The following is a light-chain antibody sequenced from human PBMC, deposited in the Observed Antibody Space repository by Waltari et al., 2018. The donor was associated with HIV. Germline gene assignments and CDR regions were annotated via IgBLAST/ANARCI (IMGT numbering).Light chain of an antibody. CDR3: TSYTGTDTYVI. CDR2: EVN. Sequence: QSVLTQPPSASGSLGQSVPISCPGADSDIGSYSYVSWYQQHSDKAPKLLIFEVNKRPSGVPDRFSGSKSGNTASLTVSGLQAEDEAYYYCTSYTGTDTYVIFGGGTEVTVL. CDR1: DSDIGSYSY. V-gene: IGLV2-8*01. J-gene: IGLJ2*01.